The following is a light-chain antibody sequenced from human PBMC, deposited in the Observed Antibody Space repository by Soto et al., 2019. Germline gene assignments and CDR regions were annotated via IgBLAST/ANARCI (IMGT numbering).Light chain of an antibody. CDR1: SSNIGSES. J-gene: IGLJ3*02. V-gene: IGLV1-44*01. CDR3: GAWYGSLLGWV. Sequence: QSVLTQPPSASGTPGQRVPISCSGSSSNIGSESVNWYQQLPGTAPKLLIYNNDQRPSGVPDRFSGSKSGTSASLAINGLQSEDEADYYCGAWYGSLLGWVFGGGTKLTVL. CDR2: NND.